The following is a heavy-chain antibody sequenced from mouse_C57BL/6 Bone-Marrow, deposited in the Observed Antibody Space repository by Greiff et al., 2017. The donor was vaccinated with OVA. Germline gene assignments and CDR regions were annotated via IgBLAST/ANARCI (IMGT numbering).Heavy chain of an antibody. D-gene: IGHD2-10*01. CDR3: TRDPPYYGNYFY. Sequence: EVQVVESGEGLVKPGGSLKLSCAASGFTFSSYAMPWVRQTPEKRLEWVAYISSGGDDIYYADTVKGRFTISRDNASNTLYLQMSSLKSEDTAMYYFTRDPPYYGNYFYWGQGTLVTVSA. V-gene: IGHV5-9-1*02. CDR2: ISSGGDDI. CDR1: GFTFSSYA. J-gene: IGHJ3*01.